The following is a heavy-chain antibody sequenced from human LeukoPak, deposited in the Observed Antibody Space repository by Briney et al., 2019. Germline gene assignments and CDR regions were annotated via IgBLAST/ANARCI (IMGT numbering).Heavy chain of an antibody. CDR1: GFTLSSDA. Sequence: GGCLRLSRAAPGFTLSSDAMSAGSDAPGKGRECGSGISVGGGTTFYADSVRGGFTFPRDNSKNTLHVTMKTRRGQDSGVYSCANANSEYTTVDYWGQGTLVTVSS. CDR3: ANANSEYTTVDY. CDR2: ISVGGGTT. J-gene: IGHJ4*02. V-gene: IGHV3-23*01. D-gene: IGHD5-18*01.